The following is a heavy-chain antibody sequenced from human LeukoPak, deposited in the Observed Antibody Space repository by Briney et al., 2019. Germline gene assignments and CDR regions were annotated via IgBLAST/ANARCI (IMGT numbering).Heavy chain of an antibody. D-gene: IGHD5-24*01. J-gene: IGHJ4*02. CDR2: INAGNGHT. Sequence: GASVKVSCKASGYTFSGYAIHWVRQAPGQRFEWMGWINAGNGHTKYSQNFQGRVTITRHSSANIVYMELSSLTSEDTAVYYCARGIWSATRVDYYLDNWGQGTLVTVSS. CDR1: GYTFSGYA. V-gene: IGHV1-3*01. CDR3: ARGIWSATRVDYYLDN.